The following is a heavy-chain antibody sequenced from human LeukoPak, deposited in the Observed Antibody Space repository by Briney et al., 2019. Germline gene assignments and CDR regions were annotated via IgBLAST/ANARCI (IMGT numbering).Heavy chain of an antibody. CDR2: ISGYNGKT. V-gene: IGHV1-18*01. CDR1: GYTFNTYG. J-gene: IGHJ5*02. CDR3: ARAGAVVDNWFDP. Sequence: GASVKVSCKASGYTFNTYGITWVRQAPGQGLDRMGWISGYNGKTKYAQKLQDRVTMTTDTSTTTAYMELRSLRSDGTAVYYCARAGAVVDNWFDPWGQGTLVTVSS. D-gene: IGHD2-15*01.